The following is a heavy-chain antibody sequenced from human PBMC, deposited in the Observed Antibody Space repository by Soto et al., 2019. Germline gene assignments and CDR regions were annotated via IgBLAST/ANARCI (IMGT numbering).Heavy chain of an antibody. J-gene: IGHJ3*02. Sequence: PSDTLSLTCTVSGGSINGDHWNWIRQPPGKGLGWIAYVSSSGSTKYNPSLKSRVTISIDTTKNQFSLRLRSVTAADTAVYYCARGFHDSTGYYEAFDIWGQRTKVTVS. CDR2: VSSSGST. CDR1: GGSINGDH. V-gene: IGHV4-59*03. D-gene: IGHD3-22*01. CDR3: ARGFHDSTGYYEAFDI.